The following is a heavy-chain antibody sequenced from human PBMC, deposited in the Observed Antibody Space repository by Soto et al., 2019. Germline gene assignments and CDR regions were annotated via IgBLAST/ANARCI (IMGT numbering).Heavy chain of an antibody. CDR2: INPSTGGT. Sequence: QVQLVQSGAEVKKPGASVKVSCKASGYTFTSYYVHWVRQAPGQRLEWMGIINPSTGGTNYPQKFQGKFPTTRDTSTSTVYMELSSLRSEDAAIYYCARDSGDTTLRQWGRSFDYWGQGTLVTVSS. V-gene: IGHV1-46*01. CDR1: GYTFTSYY. CDR3: ARDSGDTTLRQWGRSFDY. D-gene: IGHD1-1*01. J-gene: IGHJ4*02.